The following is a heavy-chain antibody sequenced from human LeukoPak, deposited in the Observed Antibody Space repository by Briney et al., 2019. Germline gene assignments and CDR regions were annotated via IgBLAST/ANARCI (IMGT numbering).Heavy chain of an antibody. CDR2: IFYSGST. CDR1: SGSLSTSNYY. CDR3: ARLLRVGYCSSTSCNWFDP. J-gene: IGHJ5*02. V-gene: IGHV4-39*07. D-gene: IGHD2-2*03. Sequence: SETLSLTCTVSSGSLSTSNYYWGWVRQPPGKALEWIGNIFYSGSTYYSPSLKSRVTISVDTSKNQFSLKLSSVTAADTAVYYCARLLRVGYCSSTSCNWFDPWGQGTLVTVSS.